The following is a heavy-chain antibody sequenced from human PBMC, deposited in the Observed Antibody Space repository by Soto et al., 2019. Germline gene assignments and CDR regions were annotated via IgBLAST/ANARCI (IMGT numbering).Heavy chain of an antibody. CDR2: FYDGNT. CDR3: ATTRALAVGGSFDY. CDR1: GGSITRRSSY. V-gene: IGHV4-39*01. Sequence: SETLSLTCIVSGGSITRRSSYWAWIRQPPGKGLEWVGTFYDGNTYHNPSLRSRITIAVDTSKNQFSLKLNSVAAADTAFYYCATTRALAVGGSFDYWGQGMLVTVSS. J-gene: IGHJ4*02. D-gene: IGHD1-1*01.